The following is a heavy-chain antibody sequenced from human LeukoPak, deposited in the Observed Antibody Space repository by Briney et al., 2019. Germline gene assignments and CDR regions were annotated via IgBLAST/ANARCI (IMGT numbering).Heavy chain of an antibody. D-gene: IGHD6-19*01. V-gene: IGHV1-18*01. J-gene: IGHJ6*02. CDR1: GYTFTSYG. CDR3: ARVGRSGSSGWYYYYGVDV. Sequence: ASVKVSCKASGYTFTSYGISWVRQAPGQGLEWMGWISAYNGNTNYAQKLQGRVTMTTDTSTSTAYMELRSLRSDDTAVYYCARVGRSGSSGWYYYYGVDVWGQGTTVTVSS. CDR2: ISAYNGNT.